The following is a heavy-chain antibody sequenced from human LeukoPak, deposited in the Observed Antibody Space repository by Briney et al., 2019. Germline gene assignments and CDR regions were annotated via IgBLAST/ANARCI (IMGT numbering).Heavy chain of an antibody. CDR2: IYGSGST. CDR3: ARSLSMSTGGDYYYGMDV. Sequence: PSETLTLTCTVSGGSISSGSYYWGWLRQPPGLGLESIGYIYGSGSTNYNPSLKSRVTISVNTSKNQFSLKLSSVTAADTAVYYCARSLSMSTGGDYYYGMDVWGQGTTVTVSS. D-gene: IGHD3-10*01. V-gene: IGHV4-61*01. J-gene: IGHJ6*02. CDR1: GGSISSGSYY.